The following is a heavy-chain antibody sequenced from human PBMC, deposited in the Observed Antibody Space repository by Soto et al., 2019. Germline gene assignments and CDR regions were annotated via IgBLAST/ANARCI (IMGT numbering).Heavy chain of an antibody. CDR1: GGTFSTYT. V-gene: IGHV1-69*02. D-gene: IGHD3-3*01. Sequence: SVKVSCKASGGTFSTYTITWVRQAPGQGLEWMGRIIPIIGIINYAQKFQGRVTITADKFTSTAYMELSSLRSEDTAVYYCAAPARSGYFRGIYYYGMDVWGQGTTVTVSS. CDR3: AAPARSGYFRGIYYYGMDV. J-gene: IGHJ6*02. CDR2: IIPIIGII.